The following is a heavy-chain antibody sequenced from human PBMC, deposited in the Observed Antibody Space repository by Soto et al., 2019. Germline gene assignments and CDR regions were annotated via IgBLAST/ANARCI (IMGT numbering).Heavy chain of an antibody. D-gene: IGHD2-2*01. CDR3: AKDQFTNRDPVVSGMDV. CDR1: GFTFSSYA. J-gene: IGHJ6*02. Sequence: GGSLRLSCAASGFTFSSYAMSWVRQAPGTGLEWVSAIDYGGGSTNYADSVKGRFTISRDNSKNTLYLQMNSLRAEDTAVYYCAKDQFTNRDPVVSGMDVWGQGTTVTVSS. V-gene: IGHV3-23*01. CDR2: IDYGGGST.